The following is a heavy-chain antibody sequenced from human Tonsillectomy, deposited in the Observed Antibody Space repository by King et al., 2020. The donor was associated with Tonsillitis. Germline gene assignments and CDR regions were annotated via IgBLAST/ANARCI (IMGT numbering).Heavy chain of an antibody. CDR2: ISYDGINK. V-gene: IGHV3-30*18. CDR3: AKSLDSGSYQYYYGVDV. J-gene: IGHJ6*02. Sequence: EQLVQSGGGVVQPGRSLRLSCAASEFTFSSYGMHWVRQAPGKGLEWVAVISYDGINKYYADSVKGRFTISRDISKNTLYLQMSSLRAEDTAVYYCAKSLDSGSYQYYYGVDVWGQGTTVTVSS. CDR1: EFTFSSYG. D-gene: IGHD3-10*01.